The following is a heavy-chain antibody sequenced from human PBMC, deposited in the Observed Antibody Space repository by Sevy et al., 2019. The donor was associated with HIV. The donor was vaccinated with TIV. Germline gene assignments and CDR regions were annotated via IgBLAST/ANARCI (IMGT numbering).Heavy chain of an antibody. CDR3: AKEAAAGRHYYYYMDV. J-gene: IGHJ6*03. Sequence: GGSLRLSCAASGFTFSSYAMSWVRQAPGKGLEWVSAISGSGGSTYYADSVKGRFTISRDNSKNTLYLQMNSLRAEDTAVYYCAKEAAAGRHYYYYMDVWGKGTTVTVSS. CDR1: GFTFSSYA. V-gene: IGHV3-23*01. CDR2: ISGSGGST. D-gene: IGHD6-13*01.